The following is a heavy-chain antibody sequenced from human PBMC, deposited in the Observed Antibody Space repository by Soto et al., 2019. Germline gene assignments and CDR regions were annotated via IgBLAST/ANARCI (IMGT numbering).Heavy chain of an antibody. CDR2: ITTSSAYI. CDR1: GFTFNTYD. V-gene: IGHV3-21*01. Sequence: EVQLVESGGGLVKPGGSLRLSCAASGFTFNTYDMNWVRQAPGKGLVWVSSITTSSAYIYYADSLKVRITISRDNVKNSLFLQMNTLSADDTAVYYCVRSGTARLLRHSWFDTWGQGTLVTVSS. CDR3: VRSGTARLLRHSWFDT. D-gene: IGHD2-21*01. J-gene: IGHJ5*02.